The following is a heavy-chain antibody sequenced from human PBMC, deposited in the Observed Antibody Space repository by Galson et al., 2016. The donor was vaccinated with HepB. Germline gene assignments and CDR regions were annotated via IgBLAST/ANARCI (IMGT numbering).Heavy chain of an antibody. Sequence: ETLSLTCIVSGGSISSSSYYWGWIRQPPAKGLEWIGYIYYSGSTNYNPSLKSRVTISVDASKNQFSLRLTSVTAADTALYYCARDQGGYFDLWGRGALVTVSS. V-gene: IGHV4-61*01. J-gene: IGHJ2*01. CDR1: GGSISSSSYY. CDR3: ARDQGGYFDL. CDR2: IYYSGST.